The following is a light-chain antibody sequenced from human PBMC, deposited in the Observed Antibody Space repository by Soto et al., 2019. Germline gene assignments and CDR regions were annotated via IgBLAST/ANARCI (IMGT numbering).Light chain of an antibody. CDR3: CSYVGATTYV. CDR1: SSTVGGFNV. J-gene: IGLJ1*01. V-gene: IGLV2-23*01. CDR2: EGI. Sequence: QSALTQPASVSGSPGQSITISCTGTSSTVGGFNVVSWYQQHPGKAPKVIIYEGIKRPSGVSNRFSGSNSGSTASRTISGLQAEDEADYYCCSYVGATTYVFGTGTKV.